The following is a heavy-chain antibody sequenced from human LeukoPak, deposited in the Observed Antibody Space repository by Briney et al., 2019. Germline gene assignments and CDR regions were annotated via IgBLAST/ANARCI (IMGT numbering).Heavy chain of an antibody. V-gene: IGHV4-39*01. CDR3: ARNPYISAAGAFDY. Sequence: SETLSLTCSVSGGSISSSSYYWGWIRQPPGKGLEWNGSIYYSGSTYYNPSLKSRVTISVDTSKNQFSLKLSSVTAADTAVYYCARNPYISAAGAFDYWGQGTLVTVSS. CDR1: GGSISSSSYY. J-gene: IGHJ4*02. CDR2: IYYSGST. D-gene: IGHD6-13*01.